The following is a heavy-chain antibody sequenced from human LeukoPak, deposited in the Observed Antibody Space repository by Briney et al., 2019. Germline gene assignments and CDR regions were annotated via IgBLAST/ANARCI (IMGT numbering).Heavy chain of an antibody. V-gene: IGHV3-23*01. CDR3: ARDDSDTVAIDY. CDR2: ISGSGGST. J-gene: IGHJ4*02. D-gene: IGHD4-17*01. CDR1: GFTFSSYA. Sequence: GGSLRLSCAASGFTFSSYAVSWVRQAPGKGLEWVSAISGSGGSTYYADSVKGRFTISRDNSKSTLYLQMNSLRAEDTAVYYCARDDSDTVAIDYWGQGTLVTVSS.